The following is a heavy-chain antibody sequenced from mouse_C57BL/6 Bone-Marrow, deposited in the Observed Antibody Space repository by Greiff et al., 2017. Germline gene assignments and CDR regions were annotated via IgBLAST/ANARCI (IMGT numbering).Heavy chain of an antibody. CDR3: ARWAGCYAMDY. J-gene: IGHJ4*01. CDR1: GYTFTSYW. V-gene: IGHV1-59*01. D-gene: IGHD3-3*01. Sequence: VQLQQSGAELVRPGTSVKLSCKASGYTFTSYWMHWVKQRPGQGLEWIGVIDPSDSYTNYNQKFKGKATLTVDTSSSTAYMQLSSLTSEDSAVYYCARWAGCYAMDYWGQGTSVTVSS. CDR2: IDPSDSYT.